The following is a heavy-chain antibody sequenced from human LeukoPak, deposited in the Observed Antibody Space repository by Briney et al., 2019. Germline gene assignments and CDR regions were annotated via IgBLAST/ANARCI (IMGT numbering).Heavy chain of an antibody. D-gene: IGHD1-26*01. CDR3: ARDRGRTVAYYYGMDV. V-gene: IGHV4-61*01. CDR2: IYYSGST. J-gene: IGHJ6*02. CDR1: GGSVSSGSYY. Sequence: SETLSLTCTVSGGSVSSGSYYWSWIRQPPGKGLEWIGYIYYSGSTNYNPSLKSRVTISVDTSKNQFSLKLSSVSAADTAAYYCARDRGRTVAYYYGMDVWGQGTTVTVSS.